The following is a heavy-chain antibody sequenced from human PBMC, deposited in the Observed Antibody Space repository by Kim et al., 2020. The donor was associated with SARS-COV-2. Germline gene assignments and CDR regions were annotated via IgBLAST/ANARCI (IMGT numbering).Heavy chain of an antibody. D-gene: IGHD2-21*01. V-gene: IGHV3-13*01. CDR1: GFTFNAYD. Sequence: GGSLRLSCAASGFTFNAYDMNWVRQATGKGLEWVSAIGSGGDTYYGGSVKGRFTVSSENAQSSLFLQMNSLRAADTAVYYCGRGQGHMDPSKFDYWGQGSVVVVPS. J-gene: IGHJ4*02. CDR2: IGSGGDT. CDR3: GRGQGHMDPSKFDY.